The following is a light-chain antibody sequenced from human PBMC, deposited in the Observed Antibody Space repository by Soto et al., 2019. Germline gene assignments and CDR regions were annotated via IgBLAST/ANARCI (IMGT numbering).Light chain of an antibody. CDR1: SSDVGNYKY. CDR2: EVS. V-gene: IGLV2-14*01. J-gene: IGLJ1*01. CDR3: FSYTSSGTYV. Sequence: LTQPASVSGSPGQSITISCTGTSSDVGNYKYVSWYQQHPGKAPKLMIYEVSNRPSGVSNRFSGSKSGNTASLTISGLQAEDEADYYCFSYTSSGTYVFGTGTKVTVL.